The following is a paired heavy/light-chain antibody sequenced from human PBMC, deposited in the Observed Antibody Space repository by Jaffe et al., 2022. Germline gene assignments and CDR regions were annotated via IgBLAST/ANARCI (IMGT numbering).Light chain of an antibody. CDR3: ATWDSNLRAIV. V-gene: IGLV1-51*02. Sequence: QSVLTQPPSVSAAPGQRVTISCSGSGSNVGKNPVSWYQQLPGTATKLLIHETDKRPLGIPDRFSGSKSGTSATLDITGLQTGDEADYYCATWDSNLRAIVFGGGTKLTVL. J-gene: IGLJ2*01. CDR1: GSNVGKNP. CDR2: ETD.
Heavy chain of an antibody. Sequence: QVLLQESGPGLVKPSETLYLTCTVSGYSISSGYCWGYIRQSTAKGLEWIGSKCQDGTIHYHPSFRSRVTVSLDTSNSQFSLTLTYMTAADTGFYYCARTSRGLGSYTDYWGQGILVTVAS. CDR2: KCQDGTI. D-gene: IGHD3-10*01. CDR3: ARTSRGLGSYTDY. J-gene: IGHJ4*02. CDR1: GYSISSGYC. V-gene: IGHV4-38-2*02.